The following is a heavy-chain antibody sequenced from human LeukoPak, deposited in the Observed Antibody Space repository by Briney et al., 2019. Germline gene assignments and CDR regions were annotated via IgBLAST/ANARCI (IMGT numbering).Heavy chain of an antibody. J-gene: IGHJ4*02. CDR3: ARDITGIVGATDY. D-gene: IGHD1-26*01. CDR1: GFTFSTYT. Sequence: NPGGSLRLSCAASGFTFSTYTMNWVRQAPGKGLEWVSSISSRSSYIYYADSVKGRFTISRDNSKNTLYLQMNSLRAEDTAVYYCARDITGIVGATDYWGQGTLVTVSS. V-gene: IGHV3-21*01. CDR2: ISSRSSYI.